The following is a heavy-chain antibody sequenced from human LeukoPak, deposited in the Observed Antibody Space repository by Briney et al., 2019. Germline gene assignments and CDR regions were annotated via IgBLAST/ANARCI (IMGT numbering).Heavy chain of an antibody. CDR3: ARDNRIQLWVFDY. J-gene: IGHJ4*02. V-gene: IGHV4-4*07. Sequence: SETLSLTCTVSGGSIRSYYWSWIRQPAGKGLEWIGRIYTSGSTNYNPSLKSRVTMSVDTSKNQFSLKLSSVTAADTAVYYCARDNRIQLWVFDYWGQGTLVTVSS. D-gene: IGHD5-18*01. CDR1: GGSIRSYY. CDR2: IYTSGST.